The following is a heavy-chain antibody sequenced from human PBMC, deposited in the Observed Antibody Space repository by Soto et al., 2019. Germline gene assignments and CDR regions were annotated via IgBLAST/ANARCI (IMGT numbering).Heavy chain of an antibody. CDR1: GGSISSSSYY. V-gene: IGHV4-39*07. Sequence: SETLSLTCTVSGGSISSSSYYWGWIRQPPGKGLEWIGSIYDGGSTNYNPSLKSRVTISVDTSKNQFSLRLSSVTAADTAVYYCARSGGSYSLYYFDYWGHGTLVTVS. CDR3: ARSGGSYSLYYFDY. J-gene: IGHJ4*01. D-gene: IGHD1-26*01. CDR2: IYDGGST.